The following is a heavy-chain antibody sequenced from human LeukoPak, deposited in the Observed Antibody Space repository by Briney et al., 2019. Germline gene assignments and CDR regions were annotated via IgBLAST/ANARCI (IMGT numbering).Heavy chain of an antibody. Sequence: ASVKVSCKASGGTFSSYAISWVRQAPGQGLVWMGGIIPIFGTANYAQKFQGRVTTTADESTSTAYMELSSLRSEDTAVYYCARADTAMVKLFDPWGQGTLVTVSS. V-gene: IGHV1-69*13. CDR1: GGTFSSYA. CDR2: IIPIFGTA. J-gene: IGHJ5*02. D-gene: IGHD5-18*01. CDR3: ARADTAMVKLFDP.